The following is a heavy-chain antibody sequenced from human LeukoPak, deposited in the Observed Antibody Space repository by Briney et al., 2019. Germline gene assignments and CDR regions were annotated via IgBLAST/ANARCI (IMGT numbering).Heavy chain of an antibody. CDR1: GYTFTSYG. CDR2: ISAYNGNT. CDR3: ARAYYYDSSGPHGY. V-gene: IGHV1-18*01. D-gene: IGHD3-22*01. Sequence: GASVKVSCKASGYTFTSYGISWVRQAPGQGLEWMGWISAYNGNTNYAQKLQGRVTMTTDTSTSTAYMELRSLRSDDTAVYYCARAYYYDSSGPHGYWGQGTLVTVSS. J-gene: IGHJ4*02.